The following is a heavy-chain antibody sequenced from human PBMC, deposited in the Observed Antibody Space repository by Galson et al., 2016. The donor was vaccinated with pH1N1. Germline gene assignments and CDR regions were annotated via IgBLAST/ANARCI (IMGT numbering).Heavy chain of an antibody. CDR3: ARHTRWGSSSSFDY. CDR2: LYYNENT. V-gene: IGHV4-59*08. Sequence: ETLSLTCTVSGGSISGYYWSWIRQPPGKGLEWIGYLYYNENTNYNPSLKSRVTISEDTSKNQFSLRLTSVTAADTAVYYCARHTRWGSSSSFDYWGQGALVTVSS. J-gene: IGHJ4*02. D-gene: IGHD6-13*01. CDR1: GGSISGYY.